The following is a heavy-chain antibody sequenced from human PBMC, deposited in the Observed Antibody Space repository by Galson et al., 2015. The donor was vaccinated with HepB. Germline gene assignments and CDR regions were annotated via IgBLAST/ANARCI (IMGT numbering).Heavy chain of an antibody. CDR2: IYYSGST. V-gene: IGHV4-59*01. Sequence: ETLSLTCTVSGDSISSYYWSWIRQPPGKGLEWIGYIYYSGSTNYNPSLKSRVTISIDTSKNQHSLKLSSVTAADTAVYYCARDRGSKYGMDVWGQGTTVTVSS. D-gene: IGHD3-16*01. J-gene: IGHJ6*02. CDR1: GDSISSYY. CDR3: ARDRGSKYGMDV.